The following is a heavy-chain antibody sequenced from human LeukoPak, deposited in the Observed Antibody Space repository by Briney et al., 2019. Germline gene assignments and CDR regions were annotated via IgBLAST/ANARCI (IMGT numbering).Heavy chain of an antibody. CDR2: ISGSGGST. D-gene: IGHD3-22*01. CDR3: AEENYDSNTNLFYIDY. V-gene: IGHV3-23*01. J-gene: IGHJ4*02. Sequence: PGGSLRLSCAASGFTFSSYAMSWVRQAPGKGLEWVSAISGSGGSTYYADSVKGRFTISRDNSKNTLYLQMNSLRAEDTAVYYCAEENYDSNTNLFYIDYWGQGTLVTVSS. CDR1: GFTFSSYA.